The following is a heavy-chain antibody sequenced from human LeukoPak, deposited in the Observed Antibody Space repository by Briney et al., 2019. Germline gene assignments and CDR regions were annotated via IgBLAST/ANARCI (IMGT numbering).Heavy chain of an antibody. D-gene: IGHD3-9*01. J-gene: IGHJ4*02. V-gene: IGHV3-23*01. CDR1: GFTFSNSA. CDR3: AKDSGAFDWWVFDY. Sequence: GGSLRFSCAASGFTFSNSAMSWVRQVPGKGLEWVSAISGSSTSTYFADSVKGRFTISRDNSNNTLYLQMNSLRAEDTAVYYCAKDSGAFDWWVFDYWGQGTLVTVSS. CDR2: ISGSSTST.